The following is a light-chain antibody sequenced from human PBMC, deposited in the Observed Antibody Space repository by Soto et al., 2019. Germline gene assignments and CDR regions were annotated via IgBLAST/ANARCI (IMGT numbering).Light chain of an antibody. J-gene: IGKJ2*01. V-gene: IGKV3-20*01. CDR1: ESISRDY. CDR2: GAS. CDR3: QQYGGVPYT. Sequence: EIVLAQSPGTLSLSPGQRATLSCRASESISRDYLAWYQQRLGQAPRLLIYGASSGATGIPDRFSGSGSGTDFTLTISRLEPEDFAIYYCQQYGGVPYTVXQGTKVDIK.